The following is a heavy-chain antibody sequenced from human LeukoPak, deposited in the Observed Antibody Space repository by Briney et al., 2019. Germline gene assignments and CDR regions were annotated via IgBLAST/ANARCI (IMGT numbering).Heavy chain of an antibody. CDR3: ARGTELTRTSGHYSFDY. V-gene: IGHV4-4*07. CDR1: AGSINTYF. D-gene: IGHD1-7*01. CDR2: ISGSGTA. Sequence: SETLSLTCTVSAGSINTYFWTWDRQPAGKGLEWIGRISGSGTAYYNPSLESRVTTSLDTANNQLFLRMTSVSAADTAVYYCARGTELTRTSGHYSFDYWGQGTLVSVSS. J-gene: IGHJ4*02.